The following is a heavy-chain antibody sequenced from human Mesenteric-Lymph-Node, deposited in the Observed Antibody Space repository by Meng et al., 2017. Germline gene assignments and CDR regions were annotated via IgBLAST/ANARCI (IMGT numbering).Heavy chain of an antibody. J-gene: IGHJ5*02. V-gene: IGHV4-4*02. CDR2: IYYSGST. CDR1: GGSISSINW. Sequence: QVQLQESGPGLVKPSETLSLTCAVSGGSISSINWWTWVRQPPGKGLELIGHIYYSGSTYYNPSLRSRVAISIDTSKNQFSLKLTSVTAADTAVYFCARTNYGDYNWFDPWGQGTLVTVSS. CDR3: ARTNYGDYNWFDP. D-gene: IGHD4-17*01.